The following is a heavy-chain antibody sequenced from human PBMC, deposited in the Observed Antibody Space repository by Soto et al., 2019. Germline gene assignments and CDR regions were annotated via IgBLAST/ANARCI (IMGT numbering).Heavy chain of an antibody. CDR1: GGSISSSSYY. J-gene: IGHJ4*02. V-gene: IGHV4-61*05. CDR2: TDYSGNT. Sequence: SETLSLTCTVSGGSISSSSYYWGWIRQPPGKGLEWIGYTDYSGNTNYNPSLKSRVTISGDTSKNQFSLRLSSVTAADTAVYYCARAVGDPLYYLDYWGQGTLVTVSS. CDR3: ARAVGDPLYYLDY. D-gene: IGHD6-19*01.